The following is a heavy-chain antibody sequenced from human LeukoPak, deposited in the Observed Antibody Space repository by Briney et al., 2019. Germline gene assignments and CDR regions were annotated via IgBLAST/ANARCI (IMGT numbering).Heavy chain of an antibody. CDR2: ISGSGGSA. J-gene: IGHJ5*02. CDR1: GFTFSSYA. D-gene: IGHD2-2*01. Sequence: TGGSLRLSCAASGFTFSSYAMSWVRQAPGKGLEWVSAISGSGGSAYYADSVKGRFTISRDNSKNTLYLQMNSLRAEDTAVYYCAKDCSSTSCLFDPWGQGTLVTVSS. V-gene: IGHV3-23*01. CDR3: AKDCSSTSCLFDP.